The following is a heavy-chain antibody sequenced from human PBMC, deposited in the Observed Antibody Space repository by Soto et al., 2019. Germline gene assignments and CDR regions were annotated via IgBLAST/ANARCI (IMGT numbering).Heavy chain of an antibody. CDR3: ARVSMIHKAFDI. CDR2: INAGNGNT. J-gene: IGHJ3*02. V-gene: IGHV1-3*01. CDR1: GYTFTSYA. D-gene: IGHD3-22*01. Sequence: ASVKVSCKASGYTFTSYAMHWVRQAPGQRLEWMGWINAGNGNTKYSQKFQGRVTITRDTSASTAYMELSSLRSEDTAVYYCARVSMIHKAFDIWGQETMVTVSS.